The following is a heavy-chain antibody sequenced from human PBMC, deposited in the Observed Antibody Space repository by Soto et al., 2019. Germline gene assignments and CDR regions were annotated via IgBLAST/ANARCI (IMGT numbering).Heavy chain of an antibody. CDR1: GFSFSGYN. V-gene: IGHV3-21*01. J-gene: IGHJ3*01. D-gene: IGHD3-22*01. CDR3: ARVVYFDRSAYGL. Sequence: GGSLRLSCAASGFSFSGYNMNWVRQAPGKGLEWVSSISGDSNYIYYADSVQGRFTISRDNAKNSVYLQMNSLRAEDTAVYYCARVVYFDRSAYGLWGQGTMVTVS. CDR2: ISGDSNYI.